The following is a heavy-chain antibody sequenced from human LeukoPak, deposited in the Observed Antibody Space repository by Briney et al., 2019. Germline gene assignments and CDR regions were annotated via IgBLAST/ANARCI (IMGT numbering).Heavy chain of an antibody. CDR3: AREASRVGMDV. V-gene: IGHV3-66*01. Sequence: GGSLRLSCAASGFTVSSNYMSWVRQAPGKGLEWVSVIYSGGSTYYADSVKGRFTISRDNSKNTLYLQMNSLRAEDTAVYYCAREASRVGMDVWGQGTTVTVPS. CDR2: IYSGGST. J-gene: IGHJ6*02. CDR1: GFTVSSNY.